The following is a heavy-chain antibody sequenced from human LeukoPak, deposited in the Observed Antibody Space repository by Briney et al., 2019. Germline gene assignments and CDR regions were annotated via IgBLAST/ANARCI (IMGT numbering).Heavy chain of an antibody. J-gene: IGHJ4*02. CDR2: IKQDGSEK. CDR1: GFTFSSYW. CDR3: AKDRLLWFGDSFDY. Sequence: GGSLRLSCAASGFTFSSYWMSWVRQAPGKGLEWVANIKQDGSEKYYVDSVKGRFTISRDNAKNSLYLQMNSLRAEDTAVYYCAKDRLLWFGDSFDYWGQGTLVTVSS. V-gene: IGHV3-7*01. D-gene: IGHD3-10*01.